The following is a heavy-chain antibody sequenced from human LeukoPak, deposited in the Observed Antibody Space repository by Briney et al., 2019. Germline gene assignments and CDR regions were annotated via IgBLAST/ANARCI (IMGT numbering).Heavy chain of an antibody. Sequence: GGSLRVSCAASGFTVSSNHMSWVRQAPGKGLEWVSVIYSDDRIYYADSVKGRFTISRDNSKNTLYLQMNSLRADDTAVYYCALLYGDQRRWGQGTLVTVSS. V-gene: IGHV3-53*01. D-gene: IGHD4-17*01. CDR2: IYSDDRI. CDR1: GFTVSSNH. CDR3: ALLYGDQRR. J-gene: IGHJ4*02.